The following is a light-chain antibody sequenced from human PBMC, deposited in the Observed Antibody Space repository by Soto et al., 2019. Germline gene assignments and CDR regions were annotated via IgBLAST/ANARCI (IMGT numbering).Light chain of an antibody. CDR2: EVI. CDR1: SSDIGDYDY. CDR3: SSDTSSSTWV. Sequence: QSALTQPASVSGSPGQSITISCTGTSSDIGDYDYVSWYQQHPGTAPKLMIYEVINRPSGVSDRLSGSKSGNTASLTISGLQAEDEADYYCSSDTSSSTWVFGGGTQLTVL. V-gene: IGLV2-14*01. J-gene: IGLJ3*02.